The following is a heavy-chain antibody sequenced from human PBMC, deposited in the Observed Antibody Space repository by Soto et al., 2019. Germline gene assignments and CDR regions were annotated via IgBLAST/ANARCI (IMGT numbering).Heavy chain of an antibody. J-gene: IGHJ6*02. CDR1: GGSISSGGHY. D-gene: IGHD1-1*01. V-gene: IGHV4-31*03. Sequence: SETLSLTCTVSGGSISSGGHYWSWIRQHPGKGLEWIGYIYYSGDTYYNPSLKSRVTISVDTSKNQFSLKLSAVTAADTAAYFCEREVSMNKTRRYVHSGMDVWGQGTTVTVSS. CDR2: IYYSGDT. CDR3: EREVSMNKTRRYVHSGMDV.